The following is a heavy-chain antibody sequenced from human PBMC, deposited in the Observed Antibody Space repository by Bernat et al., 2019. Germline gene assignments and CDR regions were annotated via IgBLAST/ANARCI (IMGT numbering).Heavy chain of an antibody. V-gene: IGHV3-23*01. Sequence: EVQLLESGGGLVQPGGSLRLSCAASGFTFSSYAMNWVRQAPGKGLEWVSTITRSADSTYYADSVKGRFTTSRDNSKNTLYLQMNSLRAENTAVYYCAKDSGEHVYHYYGMDVWGQGTTVTVSS. CDR2: ITRSADST. D-gene: IGHD4-17*01. CDR3: AKDSGEHVYHYYGMDV. CDR1: GFTFSSYA. J-gene: IGHJ6*02.